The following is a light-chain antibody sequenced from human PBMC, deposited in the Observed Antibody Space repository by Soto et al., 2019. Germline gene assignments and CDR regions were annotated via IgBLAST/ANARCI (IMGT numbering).Light chain of an antibody. CDR1: SSDVGGYNY. J-gene: IGLJ2*01. V-gene: IGLV2-8*01. CDR2: EVS. Sequence: QSALTQPPSASGSPGQSVTISCIGTSSDVGGYNYVSWYQQHPGKAPKLMIYEVSQRPSGVPDRFAGSKSGNTASLTVSGLQARDEADYYCSSYAASNKLGVFGGGTKLTVL. CDR3: SSYAASNKLGV.